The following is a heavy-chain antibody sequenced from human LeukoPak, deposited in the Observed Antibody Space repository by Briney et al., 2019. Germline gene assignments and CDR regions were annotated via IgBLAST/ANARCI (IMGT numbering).Heavy chain of an antibody. CDR3: AMSIAAAGMDY. J-gene: IGHJ4*02. V-gene: IGHV4-59*01. CDR1: GGSISSYY. Sequence: SETLSLTCTVSGGSISSYYWSWIRQPPGKGLEWIGYIYYSESTNYNPSLKSRVTISVDTSKNQFSLKLSSVTAADTAVYYCAMSIAAAGMDYWGQGTLVTVSS. D-gene: IGHD6-13*01. CDR2: IYYSEST.